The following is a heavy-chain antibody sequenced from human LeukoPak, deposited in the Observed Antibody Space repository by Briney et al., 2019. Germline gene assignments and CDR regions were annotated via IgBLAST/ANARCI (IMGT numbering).Heavy chain of an antibody. D-gene: IGHD3-16*02. CDR3: ASAEVIQYGMDV. J-gene: IGHJ6*02. CDR2: INSDGRST. CDR1: GLTFSSYW. V-gene: IGHV3-74*01. Sequence: GGSLRLSCAASGLTFSSYWMHWVRQAPGKGLVWVSRINSDGRSTSYADSVKGRFTISRDNAKNTLFLQMSTLRAEDTAVYYCASAEVIQYGMDVWGQGTTVTVSS.